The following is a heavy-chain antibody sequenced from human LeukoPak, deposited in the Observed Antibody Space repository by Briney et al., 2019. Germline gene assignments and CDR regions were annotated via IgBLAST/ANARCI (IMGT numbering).Heavy chain of an antibody. CDR1: GGSISSYY. V-gene: IGHV4-59*01. Sequence: SETLSLTCTVSGGSISSYYWSWIRQPPGKGLEWIGYIYYSGSTNYNPSLKSRVTISVDASKNQFSLKLSSVTAADTAVYYCAREEGYFDYWGQGTLVTVSS. CDR3: AREEGYFDY. J-gene: IGHJ4*02. CDR2: IYYSGST.